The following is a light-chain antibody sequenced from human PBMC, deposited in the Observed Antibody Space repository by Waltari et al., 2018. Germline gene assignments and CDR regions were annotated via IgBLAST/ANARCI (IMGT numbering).Light chain of an antibody. J-gene: IGLJ1*01. CDR1: AMPKQY. CDR2: KDS. Sequence: SYELTQPPSVSVSPGQTARITCSGDAMPKQYAYWYQQKPGQAPVLVIYKDSERPSGIPERFSGSSSGTTVTLTISGVQAEDKADYYCQSADSSGTYVFGTGTKVTVL. V-gene: IGLV3-25*03. CDR3: QSADSSGTYV.